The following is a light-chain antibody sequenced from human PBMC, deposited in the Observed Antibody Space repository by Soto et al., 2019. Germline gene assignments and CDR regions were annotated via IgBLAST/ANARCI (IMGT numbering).Light chain of an antibody. CDR3: QHQFT. CDR1: QSVSSY. CDR2: DAS. Sequence: EIVLTQSPATLSLSPGERATLSCRASQSVSSYLAWYQQKPGQAPRLLIYDASNRATDIPARFSGSGSGTDFTLTISSLEPEDFSVYYCQHQFTFGPGTKVDIK. V-gene: IGKV3-11*01. J-gene: IGKJ3*01.